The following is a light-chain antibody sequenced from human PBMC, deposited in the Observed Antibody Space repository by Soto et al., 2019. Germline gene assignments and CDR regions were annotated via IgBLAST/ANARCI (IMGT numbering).Light chain of an antibody. Sequence: ELVMTQSPATLSVSPGERATLSCRASQSVGSNLAWYQQKPGQAPRLLIYGASTRATGIPARFSGGGSGTQFTLTISSLQSEDFAVYYCQKYNNWPITFGRGTRLEIK. CDR2: GAS. CDR3: QKYNNWPIT. CDR1: QSVGSN. J-gene: IGKJ5*01. V-gene: IGKV3-15*01.